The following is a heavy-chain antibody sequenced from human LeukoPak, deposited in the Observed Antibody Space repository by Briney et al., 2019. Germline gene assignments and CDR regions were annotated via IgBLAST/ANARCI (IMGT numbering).Heavy chain of an antibody. CDR2: IYHSGST. D-gene: IGHD3-10*01. J-gene: IGHJ4*02. Sequence: SETLSLTCTVSGYSISSGYYWGWIRQPPGKGLEWIGSIYHSGSTYYNPSLKSRVTISVDTSKNQFSLKLSSVTAADTAVYYCARVGYYGTLDYWGQGTLVTVSS. V-gene: IGHV4-38-2*02. CDR1: GYSISSGYY. CDR3: ARVGYYGTLDY.